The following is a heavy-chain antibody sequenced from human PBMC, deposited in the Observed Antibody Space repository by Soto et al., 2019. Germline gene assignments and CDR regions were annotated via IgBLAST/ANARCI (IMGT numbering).Heavy chain of an antibody. CDR2: ISYSGST. Sequence: QVQLQESGPGLVKPSQSLSLTCTVSGGSISSSDYYWIWIRQPPEKGLEWIGYISYSGSTYYNPSLKSRVTISIDPSKNQFPLKLSSVTAADTAVYYCASSFYYGSGSFMHLEVWGQGTTVTVSS. V-gene: IGHV4-30-4*01. D-gene: IGHD3-10*01. J-gene: IGHJ6*02. CDR1: GGSISSSDYY. CDR3: ASSFYYGSGSFMHLEV.